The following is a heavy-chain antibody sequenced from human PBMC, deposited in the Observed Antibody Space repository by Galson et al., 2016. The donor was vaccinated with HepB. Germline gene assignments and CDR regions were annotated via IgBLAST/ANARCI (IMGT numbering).Heavy chain of an antibody. CDR1: GGTFSNYF. V-gene: IGHV4-34*01. J-gene: IGHJ1*01. Sequence: ETLSLTCVVHGGTFSNYFWTWIRQTPGKGLEWIGDITHSGVTNYNPYLKSRVTISKDTSKNQFSLNLPSLTAADAANYYCARAPSRSRLYKYFHHWGQGPLVTVSS. D-gene: IGHD3-16*01. CDR3: ARAPSRSRLYKYFHH. CDR2: ITHSGVT.